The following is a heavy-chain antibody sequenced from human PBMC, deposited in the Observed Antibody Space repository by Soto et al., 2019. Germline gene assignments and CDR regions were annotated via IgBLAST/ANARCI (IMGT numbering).Heavy chain of an antibody. V-gene: IGHV1-69*13. Sequence: SVKVSCKASGGTFSRYAISLVRQAPGQGLEWMGGIIPIFGTANYAQKFQGRVTITADESTSTAYMELSSLRSEDTAVYYCASDWQDIVVVPAAMATGGFDPWGQGTLVTVSS. CDR3: ASDWQDIVVVPAAMATGGFDP. CDR1: GGTFSRYA. CDR2: IIPIFGTA. J-gene: IGHJ5*02. D-gene: IGHD2-2*01.